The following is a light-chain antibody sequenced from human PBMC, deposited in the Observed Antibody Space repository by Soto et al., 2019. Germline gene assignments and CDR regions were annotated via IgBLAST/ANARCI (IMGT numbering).Light chain of an antibody. J-gene: IGKJ1*01. CDR3: QRYGSAPRT. CDR2: GAA. CDR1: QSVSSSY. Sequence: EIVLTQSPGTLSLSPGERATLSCRASQSVSSSYLAWYQQKPGQAPRLLIYGAASRATGIPDRFSGSGSGTDFPLTISRLEPEELAENYCQRYGSAPRTFGQGTKGEIQ. V-gene: IGKV3-20*01.